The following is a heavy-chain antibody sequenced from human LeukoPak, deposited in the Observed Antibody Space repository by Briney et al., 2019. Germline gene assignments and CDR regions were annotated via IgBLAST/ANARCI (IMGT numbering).Heavy chain of an antibody. CDR2: IYPGDSDT. Sequence: GESLKISCKGSGYSFTSYWIDWVRQMPGKGLEWMGIIYPGDSDTRYSPSFQGQVTISADKSISTAYLQWSSLKASDTAMYYCATTSYSSSSPGWFDPWGQGTLVTVSS. D-gene: IGHD6-6*01. CDR3: ATTSYSSSSPGWFDP. CDR1: GYSFTSYW. J-gene: IGHJ5*02. V-gene: IGHV5-51*01.